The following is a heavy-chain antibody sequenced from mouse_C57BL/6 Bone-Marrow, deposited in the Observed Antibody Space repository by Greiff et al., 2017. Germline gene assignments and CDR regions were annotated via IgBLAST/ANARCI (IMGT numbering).Heavy chain of an antibody. CDR2: IDPSDSYT. V-gene: IGHV1-69*01. CDR3: ARAYGSSSFDY. CDR1: GYTFTSYW. Sequence: VQLQQSGAELVMPGASVKLSCKASGYTFTSYWMHWVKQRPGQGLEWIGEIDPSDSYTNYNQKFKGKSTLTGDKSSSTAYMQLSSLTSEDSAVYYCARAYGSSSFDYWGQGTTLPVSS. D-gene: IGHD1-1*01. J-gene: IGHJ2*01.